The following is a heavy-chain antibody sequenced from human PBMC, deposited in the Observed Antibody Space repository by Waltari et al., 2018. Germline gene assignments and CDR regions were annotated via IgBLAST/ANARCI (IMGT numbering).Heavy chain of an antibody. J-gene: IGHJ4*02. CDR1: GSTFSNHA. CDR2: ITVGDDT. V-gene: IGHV3-23*01. CDR3: ATPFYNWDDPLHS. D-gene: IGHD1-20*01. Sequence: EVQLLESGGDLVQPGGSLRLSWAASGSTFSNHAINWVRLAPGTGLEWVSAITVGDDTHYADSVKGRFTISRDTSKDTVYLQMNGLRAEDTAIYYCATPFYNWDDPLHSWGQGTLVTVSS.